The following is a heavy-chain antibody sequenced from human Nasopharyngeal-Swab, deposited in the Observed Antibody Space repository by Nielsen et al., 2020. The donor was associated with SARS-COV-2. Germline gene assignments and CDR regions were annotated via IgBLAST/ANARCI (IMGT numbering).Heavy chain of an antibody. J-gene: IGHJ4*02. Sequence: SVTLSLTCTVSGGPISSYYWSWIRQPPGKGLEWIGNIYYSGSTNYNPSLKSRVTISADTSKKQFSLNLSSVTAADTAVYYCARDGPYVGYAFDDWGQGTLVTVSS. CDR2: IYYSGST. CDR1: GGPISSYY. V-gene: IGHV4-59*01. D-gene: IGHD5-18*01. CDR3: ARDGPYVGYAFDD.